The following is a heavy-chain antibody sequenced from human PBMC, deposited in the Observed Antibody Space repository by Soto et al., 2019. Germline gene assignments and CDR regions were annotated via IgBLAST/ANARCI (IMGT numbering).Heavy chain of an antibody. Sequence: QAQLVQSGAEVKKPGASVKVSCKASGYTFTGYDITWVRQATGQGLEWMGWMNPNSGNTGYAQNFQGRVTMTRDNSTTTAYMELTSLRDDDSAVYYCAGEKVGTTGIDFWGQGTLVTVSS. J-gene: IGHJ4*02. D-gene: IGHD1-26*01. CDR1: GYTFTGYD. V-gene: IGHV1-8*01. CDR3: AGEKVGTTGIDF. CDR2: MNPNSGNT.